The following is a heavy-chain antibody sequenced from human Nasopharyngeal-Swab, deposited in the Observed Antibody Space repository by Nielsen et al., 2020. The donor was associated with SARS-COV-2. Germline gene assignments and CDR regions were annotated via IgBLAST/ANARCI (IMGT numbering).Heavy chain of an antibody. V-gene: IGHV3-74*01. J-gene: IGHJ6*02. CDR1: GFSFRSYW. D-gene: IGHD3-10*01. CDR3: ARRLVWFGEAHYYYYGMDV. Sequence: GGSLRLSCAASGFSFRSYWMHWVRQAPGKGLVWVSCINSDGTTTRYADSVKGRFTVSRDNAKNTLYLEVNSLRADDTAVYYCARRLVWFGEAHYYYYGMDVWGQGTTVTVSS. CDR2: INSDGTTT.